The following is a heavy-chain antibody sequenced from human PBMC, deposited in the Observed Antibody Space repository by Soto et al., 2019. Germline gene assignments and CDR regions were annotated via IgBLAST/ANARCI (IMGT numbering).Heavy chain of an antibody. V-gene: IGHV1-69*01. D-gene: IGHD1-26*01. CDR3: ARGPLYDLESGMYWYFDL. CDR2: IIPIFGTT. CDR1: GASFDSYT. Sequence: QVQLVQSGAEVRKSGSSVKVSCKLSGASFDSYTITWVRQAPGQGREWMGGIIPIFGTTNYAQNCQGRLTITADGFTSAAYMDLSRMTSEDTAVYYCARGPLYDLESGMYWYFDLWGRGTLVTVSS. J-gene: IGHJ2*01.